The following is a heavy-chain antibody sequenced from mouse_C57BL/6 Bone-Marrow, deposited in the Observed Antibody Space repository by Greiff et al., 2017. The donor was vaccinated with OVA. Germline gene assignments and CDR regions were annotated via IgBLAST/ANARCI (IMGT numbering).Heavy chain of an antibody. D-gene: IGHD1-1*01. CDR3: ARSHYGSILSYWYFDV. Sequence: QVQLQQPGAELVKPGASVKLSCKASGYTFTSYWMHWVKQRPGQGLEWIGMIHPNSGSTNYNEKFKSKATLTVDKSSSTAYMQLSSLSSEDSAVYYCARSHYGSILSYWYFDVWGTGTTVTVSS. CDR2: IHPNSGST. J-gene: IGHJ1*03. CDR1: GYTFTSYW. V-gene: IGHV1-64*01.